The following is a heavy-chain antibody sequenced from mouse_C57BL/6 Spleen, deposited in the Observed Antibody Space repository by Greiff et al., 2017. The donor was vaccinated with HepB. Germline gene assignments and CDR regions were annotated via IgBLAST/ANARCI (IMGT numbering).Heavy chain of an antibody. D-gene: IGHD4-1*01. V-gene: IGHV5-6*01. CDR3: ATLTVY. Sequence: EVQGVESGGDLVKPGGSLKLSCAASGFTFSSYGMSWVRQTPDKRLEWVATISSGGSYTYYPDSVKGRFTIPRDNAKNTLYLQMSSLKSEDTAMYYCATLTVYWGQGTTLTVSS. CDR1: GFTFSSYG. J-gene: IGHJ2*01. CDR2: ISSGGSYT.